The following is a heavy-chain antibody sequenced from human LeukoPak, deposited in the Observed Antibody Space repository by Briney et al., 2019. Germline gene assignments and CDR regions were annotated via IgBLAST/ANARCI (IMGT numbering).Heavy chain of an antibody. Sequence: SETLSLTCTVSGGSIRSSGYYRGWIRQPPGKGLECIGSIYYSGSTYYNPSLKSRVTISVDTSKNQFSLRLSSVTAADTAVYYCARQISGSYRYYFDYWGQGTLVTVSS. CDR3: ARQISGSYRYYFDY. V-gene: IGHV4-39*01. CDR2: IYYSGST. J-gene: IGHJ4*02. D-gene: IGHD1-26*01. CDR1: GGSIRSSGYY.